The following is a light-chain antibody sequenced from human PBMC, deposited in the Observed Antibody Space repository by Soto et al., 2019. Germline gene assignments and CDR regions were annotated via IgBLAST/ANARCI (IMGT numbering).Light chain of an antibody. J-gene: IGLJ1*01. CDR2: DVS. V-gene: IGLV2-14*03. CDR3: NSYTSGTTLV. Sequence: QSALTQPASVSGSPGQWITISCTGTSSNVGGYNYVSWYQQHPGKAPKLMIYDVSNRPSGVSNRFSGSKSGNTASLTISGLQAEDEADYYCNSYTSGTTLVFGTGTKLTVL. CDR1: SSNVGGYNY.